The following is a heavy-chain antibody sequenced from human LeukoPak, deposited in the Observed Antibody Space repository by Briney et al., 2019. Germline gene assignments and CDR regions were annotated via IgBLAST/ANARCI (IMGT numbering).Heavy chain of an antibody. J-gene: IGHJ4*02. Sequence: GGSLRLSCAASGFPFANTWMHWVRQAPGRGLVWVSLINNDGSTTNYADSVKGRFTISRDNAKNTVYLQMNSLRAEDTAVYYCAIGGTYGSGSWGQGTLVTVSS. D-gene: IGHD3-10*01. CDR1: GFPFANTW. CDR3: AIGGTYGSGS. CDR2: INNDGSTT. V-gene: IGHV3-74*01.